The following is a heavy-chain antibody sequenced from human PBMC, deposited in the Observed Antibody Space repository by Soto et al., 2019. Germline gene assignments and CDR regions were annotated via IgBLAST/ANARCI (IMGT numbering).Heavy chain of an antibody. CDR3: AKDRDYYYGSGSYSPFDY. CDR1: GFTFNVYG. J-gene: IGHJ4*02. D-gene: IGHD3-10*01. V-gene: IGHV3-30*18. CDR2: ISYDGSNK. Sequence: PGGSLRLSCSASGFTFNVYGMHWVRQAPGKGLEWVSLISYDGSNKYYADSVKGRFTISRDNSKNKLYLQMYSLRVEDTAVYYCAKDRDYYYGSGSYSPFDYWGQGTLVTAPQ.